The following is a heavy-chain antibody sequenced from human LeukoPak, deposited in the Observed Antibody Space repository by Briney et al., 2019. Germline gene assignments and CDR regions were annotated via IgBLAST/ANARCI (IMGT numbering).Heavy chain of an antibody. CDR1: GGSISSSSYY. Sequence: SETLSLTCTVSGGSISSSSYYWGWIRQPPGKGLEWIGSIYYSGSTYYNPSLKSRVTISVDTSKNQFSLKLSSVTAAGTAVYYCASKRAMVNAFDIWGQGTMVTVSS. CDR3: ASKRAMVNAFDI. J-gene: IGHJ3*02. D-gene: IGHD5-18*01. CDR2: IYYSGST. V-gene: IGHV4-39*01.